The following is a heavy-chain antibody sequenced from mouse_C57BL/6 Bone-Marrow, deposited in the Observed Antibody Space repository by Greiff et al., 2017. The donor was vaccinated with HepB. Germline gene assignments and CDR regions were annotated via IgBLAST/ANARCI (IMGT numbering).Heavy chain of an antibody. V-gene: IGHV5-15*04. CDR2: ISNLAYSI. Sequence: EVMLVESGGGLVQPGGSLKLSCAASGFTFSDYGMAWVRQAPRKGPEWVAFISNLAYSIYYADTVTGRFTISRENAKNTLYLEMSSLRSEDTAMYYCARQDDGYYVGYAMDYWGQGTSVTVSS. D-gene: IGHD2-3*01. CDR1: GFTFSDYG. CDR3: ARQDDGYYVGYAMDY. J-gene: IGHJ4*01.